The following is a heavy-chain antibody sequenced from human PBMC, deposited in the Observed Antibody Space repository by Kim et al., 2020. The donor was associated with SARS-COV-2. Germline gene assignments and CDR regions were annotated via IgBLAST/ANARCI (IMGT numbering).Heavy chain of an antibody. CDR3: ALLQKFTYYYYYYGMDV. Sequence: VKGRFTIPRDNSKNTLYLQMNSLRAEDTAVYYCALLQKFTYYYYYYGMDVWGQGTTVTVSS. D-gene: IGHD1-26*01. J-gene: IGHJ6*02. V-gene: IGHV3-23*01.